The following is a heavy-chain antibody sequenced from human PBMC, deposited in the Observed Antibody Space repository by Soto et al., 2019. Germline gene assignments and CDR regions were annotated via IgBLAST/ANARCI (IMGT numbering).Heavy chain of an antibody. V-gene: IGHV5-10-1*01. CDR1: GYSFTSYW. CDR2: IDPSDSYT. J-gene: IGHJ6*02. D-gene: IGHD3-22*01. Sequence: GESLKISCKGSGYSFTSYWISWVRQMPGKGLEWMGRIDPSDSYTNYSPSFQGHVTISTDKSISTAYLQWSSLKASDTAMYYCARGPDSSGYYYYYYGMDVWGQGTTVTVSS. CDR3: ARGPDSSGYYYYYYGMDV.